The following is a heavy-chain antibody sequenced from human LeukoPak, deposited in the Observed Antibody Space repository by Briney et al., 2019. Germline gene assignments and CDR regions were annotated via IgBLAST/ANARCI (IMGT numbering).Heavy chain of an antibody. Sequence: GGSLRLSCVASGFTLSHNYMSWVRQAPGKVLEWVSVINSGGKIYYADSVKGRFTISRDNSKNTLHLQMNSLRTEDTAVYYCARDRNYYKNSGYLDYLDYWGQGTLVTVSS. V-gene: IGHV3-66*02. CDR1: GFTLSHNY. J-gene: IGHJ4*02. D-gene: IGHD3-22*01. CDR2: INSGGKI. CDR3: ARDRNYYKNSGYLDYLDY.